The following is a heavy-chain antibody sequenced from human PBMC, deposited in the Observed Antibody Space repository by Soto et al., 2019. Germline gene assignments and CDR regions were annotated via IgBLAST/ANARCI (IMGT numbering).Heavy chain of an antibody. D-gene: IGHD3-10*01. CDR1: GYSFTSYW. CDR2: IYPGDSDT. J-gene: IGHJ6*03. CDR3: ARGEIGESSFYYYYMDV. V-gene: IGHV5-51*01. Sequence: GESLKISCKGSGYSFTSYWIGWVRQMPGKGLEWMGIIYPGDSDTRYSPSFQGQVTISADKSISTAYLQWSSLKASDTAMYYCARGEIGESSFYYYYMDVWGKGTTVTVSS.